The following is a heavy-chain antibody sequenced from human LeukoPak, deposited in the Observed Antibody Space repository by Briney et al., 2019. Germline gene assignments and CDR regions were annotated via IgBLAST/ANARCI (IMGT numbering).Heavy chain of an antibody. V-gene: IGHV1-8*01. Sequence: GASVKVSCKASGYTFTTYDINWMRQATGQGLEWMGWMNPNSGNTGYAQKFQGRVTMTRNTSISTAYMELSSLRSEDTAVYYCARGPNKSDGGNSGSAWFDPWGQGTQVTVSS. J-gene: IGHJ5*02. CDR1: GYTFTTYD. D-gene: IGHD4-23*01. CDR2: MNPNSGNT. CDR3: ARGPNKSDGGNSGSAWFDP.